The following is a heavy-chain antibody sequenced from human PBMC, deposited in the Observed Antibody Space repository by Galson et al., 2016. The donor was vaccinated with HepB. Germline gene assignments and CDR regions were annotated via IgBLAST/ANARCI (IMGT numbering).Heavy chain of an antibody. V-gene: IGHV3-7*03. CDR2: INEDGSEK. Sequence: SLRLSCAASGFTFLTSWMTWVRQAPGKGLQWVANINEDGSEKYYVDSVKGRFTISRDNAKNSLSLQMNSLRADETAVYYCARLLAYCTTTNCGGEAFDFWGQGTLVTVSS. D-gene: IGHD2-2*01. CDR3: ARLLAYCTTTNCGGEAFDF. CDR1: GFTFLTSW. J-gene: IGHJ3*01.